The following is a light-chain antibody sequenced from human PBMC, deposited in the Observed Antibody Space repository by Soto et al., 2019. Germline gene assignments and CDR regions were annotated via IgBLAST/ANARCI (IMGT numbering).Light chain of an antibody. J-gene: IGKJ1*01. CDR1: QGLVYSDGNTF. V-gene: IGKV2-30*01. CDR2: QVS. Sequence: DVVMTQSPLSLSVTLGQPASISCRSSQGLVYSDGNTFLNWFHQRPGQSPRRLIYQVSNRDSGVPDRFSGSGSGNDYTLTISRVEAEDVGIYSCVQGTHWPWTFGQGTKVEIK. CDR3: VQGTHWPWT.